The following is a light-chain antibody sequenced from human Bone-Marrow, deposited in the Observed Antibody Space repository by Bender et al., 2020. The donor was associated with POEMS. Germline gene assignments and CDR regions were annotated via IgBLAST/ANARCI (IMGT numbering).Light chain of an antibody. V-gene: IGLV2-23*01. CDR1: SSDVGNYNF. Sequence: QSALTQPVSVSGSPGQSITISCTGTSSDVGNYNFVSWYQQHPGKAPKLIIYEGTKRPSGVSNRFSGSKSGNTASLTVSGLQAQDEADYYCCSYAGSYTYVFGTGTTVTVL. CDR2: EGT. CDR3: CSYAGSYTYV. J-gene: IGLJ1*01.